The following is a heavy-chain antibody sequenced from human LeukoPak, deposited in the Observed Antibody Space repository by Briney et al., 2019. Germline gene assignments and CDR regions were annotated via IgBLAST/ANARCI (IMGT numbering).Heavy chain of an antibody. Sequence: SETLSLTCTVSGGSISGYYWSWIRQPPGEGLEWIGYVYYSGSTNYNPSLKSRVTISIDTSKNQFSLKLSSVTAADTAVYYCAKYLAATGESHLDYWGQGTLVTVSS. CDR3: AKYLAATGESHLDY. D-gene: IGHD6-13*01. J-gene: IGHJ4*02. CDR1: GGSISGYY. CDR2: VYYSGST. V-gene: IGHV4-59*03.